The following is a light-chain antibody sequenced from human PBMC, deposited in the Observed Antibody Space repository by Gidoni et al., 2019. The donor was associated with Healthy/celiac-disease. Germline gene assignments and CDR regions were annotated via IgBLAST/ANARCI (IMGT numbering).Light chain of an antibody. J-gene: IGKJ3*01. CDR2: WAS. CDR1: QSVLYISNNKNY. V-gene: IGKV4-1*01. CDR3: QQYYSTPFT. Sequence: DIVMTQSPDSLAVSLGERATINCKSSQSVLYISNNKNYLAWYQQKPGQPPKLLIYWASTRESGVPDRFSGSGSGTEFTLTISSLQAEDVAVYYCQQYYSTPFTFGPGTKVDIK.